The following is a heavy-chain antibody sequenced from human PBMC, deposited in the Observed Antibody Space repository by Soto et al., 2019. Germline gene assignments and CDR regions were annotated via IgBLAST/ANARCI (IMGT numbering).Heavy chain of an antibody. CDR2: IFHSGRT. Sequence: QVQLQESGPGLVKPSGTLSLTCAVSVGSFTGITWCGLSRSPPGRGLEWIGEIFHSGRTNYNPSLKGRVTISVDKSKNQFSLKLSSVTAADTAVYYCARDQHYYDSSGTFDYWCQGTLVTVSS. CDR1: VGSFTGITW. J-gene: IGHJ4*02. D-gene: IGHD3-22*01. CDR3: ARDQHYYDSSGTFDY. V-gene: IGHV4-4*02.